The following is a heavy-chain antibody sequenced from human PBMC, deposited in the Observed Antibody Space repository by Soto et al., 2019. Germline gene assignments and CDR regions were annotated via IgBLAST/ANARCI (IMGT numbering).Heavy chain of an antibody. CDR3: ASKRTFGSSSDY. J-gene: IGHJ4*02. V-gene: IGHV3-23*01. CDR1: GFTFSNYA. CDR2: IGGSGAPT. Sequence: EVQLLESGGGLVQPGGSLRLSCAASGFTFSNYAMNWVRQAPGKGLEWVSTIGGSGAPTYYADSVRGRFTISRDNSKNTLYLQMNSLRDEDTAVYFCASKRTFGSSSDYWGQGTLVTVSS. D-gene: IGHD3-10*01.